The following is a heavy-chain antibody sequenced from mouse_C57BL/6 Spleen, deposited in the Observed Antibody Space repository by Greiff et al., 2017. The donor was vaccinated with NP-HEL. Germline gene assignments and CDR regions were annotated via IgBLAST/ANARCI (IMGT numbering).Heavy chain of an antibody. D-gene: IGHD3-2*02. Sequence: EVRLMESGGDLVKPGGSLKLSCAASGFTFSSYGLSWVRQPPDKRLEWVATIRSGGSYTYYPESVKGRFTISRDNAKTTLFLQMSSLKSEDTAMYYCARSVTAQATYFDYWGQGTTLTVSS. CDR2: IRSGGSYT. J-gene: IGHJ2*01. CDR3: ARSVTAQATYFDY. CDR1: GFTFSSYG. V-gene: IGHV5-6*01.